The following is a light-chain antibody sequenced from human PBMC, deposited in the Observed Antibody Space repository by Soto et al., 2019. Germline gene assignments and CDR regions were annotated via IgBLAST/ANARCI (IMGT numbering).Light chain of an antibody. V-gene: IGKV1-39*01. CDR3: QQIYSSSPIT. CDR1: ETISTF. J-gene: IGKJ5*01. Sequence: DNQLTQSPSSLSASVGDRVTVTCRASETISTFLNWDQHKPGKAPKLLISAAGRLQSGVPPRFSGSGSGTDFTLTINSLRPEDFASYNCQQIYSSSPITFG. CDR2: AAG.